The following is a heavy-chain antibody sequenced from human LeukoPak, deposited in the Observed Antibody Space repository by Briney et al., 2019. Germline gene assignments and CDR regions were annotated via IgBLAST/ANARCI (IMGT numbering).Heavy chain of an antibody. J-gene: IGHJ3*02. CDR3: ARYCSSTSCYDHGDAFDI. CDR1: GFSLSTSGMC. V-gene: IGHV4-30-4*08. D-gene: IGHD2-2*01. Sequence: SGPTLVNPTQTLTLTCTFSGFSLSTSGMCVSWIRQPPGKGLEWIGYIYYSGSTYYNPSLKSRVTISVDTSKNQFSLKLSSVTAADTAVYYCARYCSSTSCYDHGDAFDIWGQGTMVTVSS. CDR2: IYYSGST.